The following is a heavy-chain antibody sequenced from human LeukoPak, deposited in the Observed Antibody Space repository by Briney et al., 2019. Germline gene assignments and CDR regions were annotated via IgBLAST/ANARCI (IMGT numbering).Heavy chain of an antibody. J-gene: IGHJ4*02. Sequence: AGGSLRLSCAASGFTFSGYAMNWVRQAPGKGLEWVSHIYSSDTTYADSVKGRFTISRDNAKNSLYLQMISLRDEDTAVYYCARGRGLTLSYHYFDYWGQGALVTVSS. CDR1: GFTFSGYA. CDR3: ARGRGLTLSYHYFDY. V-gene: IGHV3-48*02. D-gene: IGHD3-10*01. CDR2: IYSSDTT.